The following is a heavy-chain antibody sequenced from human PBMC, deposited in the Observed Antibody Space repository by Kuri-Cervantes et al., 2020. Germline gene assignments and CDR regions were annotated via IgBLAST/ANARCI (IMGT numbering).Heavy chain of an antibody. Sequence: GESLKISCAASGFSISNYWMQWVRQVPGKGLVWVSHINSAGSIINYAASVRGRFTISRDNAKNTMSVQMNSLRDEDTAVYYCARDGWGRGHERKFDYWGQGTLVTVSS. CDR1: GFSISNYW. CDR3: ARDGWGRGHERKFDY. J-gene: IGHJ4*02. D-gene: IGHD2-8*02. CDR2: INSAGSII. V-gene: IGHV3-74*01.